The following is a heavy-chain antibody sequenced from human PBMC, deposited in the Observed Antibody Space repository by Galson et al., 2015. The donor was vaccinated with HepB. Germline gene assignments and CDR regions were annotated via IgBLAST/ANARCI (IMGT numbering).Heavy chain of an antibody. V-gene: IGHV1-58*02. J-gene: IGHJ3*02. CDR2: IVVGSGNT. D-gene: IGHD3-10*01. CDR1: GFTFTSSA. CDR3: AAGVYYGSGSSPDAFDI. Sequence: SVKVSCKASGFTFTSSAMQWVRQARGQRLEWIGWIVVGSGNTNYAQKFQERVTITRDMSTSTAYMELSSLRSEDTAVYYCAAGVYYGSGSSPDAFDIWGQGTMVTVSS.